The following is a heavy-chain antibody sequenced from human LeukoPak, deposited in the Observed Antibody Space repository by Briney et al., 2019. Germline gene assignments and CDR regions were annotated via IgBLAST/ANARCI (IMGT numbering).Heavy chain of an antibody. Sequence: PGGSLRLSCAASGFTFRSYWMSWVRQAPGKGLEWVATIKQDGSEKYYVGSVKGRFTISRDNAKNSLYLQMNNLRAEDTAVYYCVARDGGYGDYWGQGTLVTVSS. V-gene: IGHV3-7*03. CDR3: VARDGGYGDY. CDR2: IKQDGSEK. J-gene: IGHJ4*02. D-gene: IGHD5-24*01. CDR1: GFTFRSYW.